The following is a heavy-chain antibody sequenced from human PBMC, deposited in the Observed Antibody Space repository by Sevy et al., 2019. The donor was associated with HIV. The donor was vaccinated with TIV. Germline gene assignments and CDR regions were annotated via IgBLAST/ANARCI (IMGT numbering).Heavy chain of an antibody. Sequence: ASVKVSCKVSGYTLTKLSIHWVRQAPGKGLEWMGEFAPQYGETIYAQRFQGRLTMTEDTSPDSAFMELSSLTSEETAIYYCTTVGLRYYSGSSSYQGDWFDPWGQGTLVTVSS. V-gene: IGHV1-24*01. D-gene: IGHD2-15*01. CDR1: GYTLTKLS. CDR2: FAPQYGET. CDR3: TTVGLRYYSGSSSYQGDWFDP. J-gene: IGHJ5*02.